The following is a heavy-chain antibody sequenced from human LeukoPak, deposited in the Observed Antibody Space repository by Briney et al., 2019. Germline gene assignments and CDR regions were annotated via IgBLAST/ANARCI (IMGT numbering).Heavy chain of an antibody. CDR2: ISSNGDNT. J-gene: IGHJ4*02. CDR3: VRGTGY. CDR1: GFTFSTYV. V-gene: IGHV3-64D*06. Sequence: GGSLRLSCSVSGFTFSTYVMHWVRHAPGKGLEYVSAISSNGDNTYYADSVKGRFTTSRDNSKNTLYLQMSSLRADDTAVYYCVRGTGYWGQGTLVTVSS.